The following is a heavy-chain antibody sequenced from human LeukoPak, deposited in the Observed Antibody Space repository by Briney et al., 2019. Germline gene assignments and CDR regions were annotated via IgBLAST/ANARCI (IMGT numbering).Heavy chain of an antibody. J-gene: IGHJ6*03. CDR3: AKTTVTSEDYYYYYMDV. CDR1: GYAFNSYG. CDR2: ISTYNGNR. V-gene: IGHV1-18*01. D-gene: IGHD4-17*01. Sequence: ASVKVSCMASGYAFNSYGISWVRQAPGQGLEWVGWISTYNGNRKYGKKLQGRVTMTTDTSTSTAYMELRSLRSDDTAVYYCAKTTVTSEDYYYYYMDVWGKGTTVTVSS.